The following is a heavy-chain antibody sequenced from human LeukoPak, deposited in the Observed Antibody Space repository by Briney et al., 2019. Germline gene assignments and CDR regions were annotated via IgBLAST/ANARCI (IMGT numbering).Heavy chain of an antibody. CDR3: ARGGSDAEYFQH. J-gene: IGHJ1*01. D-gene: IGHD2-15*01. CDR2: IIPIFGIA. V-gene: IGHV1-69*04. CDR1: GGTFSSYA. Sequence: SVKVSCKASGGTFSSYAISWVRQAPGQGLEWIGRIIPIFGIANYAQKFQGRVTITADKSTSTAYMELSSLRSEDTAVYYCARGGSDAEYFQHWGQGTLVTVSS.